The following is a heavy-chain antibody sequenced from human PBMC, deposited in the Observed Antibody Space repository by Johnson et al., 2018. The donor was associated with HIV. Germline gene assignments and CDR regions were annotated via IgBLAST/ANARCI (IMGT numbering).Heavy chain of an antibody. CDR3: ARTGRAVAGTPHAFDI. CDR2: IYSGGST. J-gene: IGHJ3*02. D-gene: IGHD6-19*01. Sequence: VQLVESGGGLVQPGGSLRLSCAASGFTVSSNYMSWVRQAPGKGLEWVSVIYSGGSTYYADSVKGRFTISRDNSKNTLYLQRNSLRAEATAVYYCARTGRAVAGTPHAFDIWGQGTMVTVS. CDR1: GFTVSSNY. V-gene: IGHV3-66*01.